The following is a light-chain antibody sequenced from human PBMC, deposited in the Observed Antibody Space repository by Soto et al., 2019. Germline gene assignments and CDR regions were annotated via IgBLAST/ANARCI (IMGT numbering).Light chain of an antibody. CDR1: QSVGNY. J-gene: IGKJ4*01. V-gene: IGKV3-11*01. CDR2: AAS. CDR3: QQRTNWPRRT. Sequence: EIVLTQSPATLSLSPGERATLSCTASQSVGNYLAWYQQKPGLAPRLLIYAASNRATGIPARFSGSGSGTDFTLTISSLEPEDVAVKYCQQRTNWPRRTFGGGTRGEIK.